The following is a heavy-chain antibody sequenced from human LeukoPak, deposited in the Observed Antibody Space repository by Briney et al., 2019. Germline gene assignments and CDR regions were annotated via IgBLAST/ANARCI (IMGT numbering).Heavy chain of an antibody. CDR2: ISSSSSYI. J-gene: IGHJ4*02. CDR1: GFTFSSYS. CDR3: ARNSGEAAAGSIFDY. V-gene: IGHV3-21*01. D-gene: IGHD6-13*01. Sequence: GGSLRLSCAASGFTFSSYSMNWVRQAPGKGLEWVSSISSSSSYIYYADSVKGRFTISRDNAKNSLYLQMNSLRAEDTAVYYCARNSGEAAAGSIFDYWGQGTLVTVSS.